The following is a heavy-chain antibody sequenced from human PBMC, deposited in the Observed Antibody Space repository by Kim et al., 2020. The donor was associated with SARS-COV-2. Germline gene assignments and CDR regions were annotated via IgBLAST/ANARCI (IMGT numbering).Heavy chain of an antibody. Sequence: GGSLRLSCAASGFTFSSYGMHWVRQAPGKGLEWVAVISYDGSNKYYADSVKGRFTISRDNSKNTLYLQMNSLRAEDTAVYYCAKSYSALWFGELCPADWGQGTLVTVSS. CDR1: GFTFSSYG. CDR3: AKSYSALWFGELCPAD. D-gene: IGHD3-10*01. V-gene: IGHV3-30*18. J-gene: IGHJ4*02. CDR2: ISYDGSNK.